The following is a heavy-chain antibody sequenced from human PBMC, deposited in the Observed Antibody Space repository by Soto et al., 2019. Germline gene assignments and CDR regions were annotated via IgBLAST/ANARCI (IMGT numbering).Heavy chain of an antibody. V-gene: IGHV3-21*01. J-gene: IGHJ6*02. CDR1: GFTFSSYS. D-gene: IGHD2-15*01. CDR3: ARGIARYCSGGSCYGYYYYGMDV. CDR2: ISSSSSYI. Sequence: EVQLVESGGGLVKPGGSLRLSCAASGFTFSSYSMNWVRQAPGKGLEWVSSISSSSSYIYYADSVKGRFTISRDNAKNSLYLQMNSLRAEDTAVYSCARGIARYCSGGSCYGYYYYGMDVWGQGTTVTVSS.